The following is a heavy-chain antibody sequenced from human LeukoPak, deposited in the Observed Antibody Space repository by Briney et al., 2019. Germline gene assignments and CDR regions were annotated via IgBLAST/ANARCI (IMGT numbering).Heavy chain of an antibody. CDR1: GYTFTSYY. Sequence: ASVKVSCKASGYTFTSYYMHWVRQAPGQGLEWMGIISPSGGSTTYAQKFQGRVTMTRDTSTSTVYMDLSSLSSEDTAVYYCASGTLGATYWGQGTLVTVSS. V-gene: IGHV1-46*01. D-gene: IGHD1-26*01. CDR2: ISPSGGST. CDR3: ASGTLGATY. J-gene: IGHJ4*02.